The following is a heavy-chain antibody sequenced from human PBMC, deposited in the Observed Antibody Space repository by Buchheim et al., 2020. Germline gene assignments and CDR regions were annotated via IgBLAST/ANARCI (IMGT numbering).Heavy chain of an antibody. CDR3: AKDRSCSGGRCPRWYYGLDV. CDR1: GFTFSIYA. V-gene: IGHV3-23*01. Sequence: EVQLLESGGGLVQPGGSLRLSCAASGFTFSIYATSWVRQAPGKGLEWVSTITGNSDRTYYADSVKDRFTISRDNSKNTLYLQMNSLRAEDTAVFYCAKDRSCSGGRCPRWYYGLDVWGQGTT. D-gene: IGHD2-15*01. CDR2: ITGNSDRT. J-gene: IGHJ6*02.